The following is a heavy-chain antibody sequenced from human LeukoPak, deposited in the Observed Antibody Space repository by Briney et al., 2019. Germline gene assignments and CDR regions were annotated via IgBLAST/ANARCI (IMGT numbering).Heavy chain of an antibody. CDR2: IYYSGST. Sequence: SQTLSFTCTVSDGSISSGDYYWSWLRQPPGKGLEWIGYIYYSGSTYYNPSLKSRVTISVDTSKNQFSLKLSSVTAADTAVYYCARGIIAVAANTYFQHWGQGTLVTVSS. D-gene: IGHD6-19*01. CDR3: ARGIIAVAANTYFQH. CDR1: DGSISSGDYY. V-gene: IGHV4-30-4*01. J-gene: IGHJ1*01.